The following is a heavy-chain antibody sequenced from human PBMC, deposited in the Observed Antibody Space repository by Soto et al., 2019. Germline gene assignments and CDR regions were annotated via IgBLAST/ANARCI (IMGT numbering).Heavy chain of an antibody. Sequence: GSVKVSFKASGYPFTSYAMHLVRQAPGQRLEWMGWINAGNGNTKYSQKFQGRVTITRDTSASTAYMELSSLRSEDTAVYYCARVPRGYYYGSGSYAPFDPWGKGNLVTV. CDR1: GYPFTSYA. CDR3: ARVPRGYYYGSGSYAPFDP. V-gene: IGHV1-3*01. D-gene: IGHD3-10*01. CDR2: INAGNGNT. J-gene: IGHJ5*02.